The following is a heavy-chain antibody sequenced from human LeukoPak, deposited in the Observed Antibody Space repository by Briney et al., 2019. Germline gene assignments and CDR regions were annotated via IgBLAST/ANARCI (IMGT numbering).Heavy chain of an antibody. D-gene: IGHD3-22*01. CDR3: ASLTTADALDI. J-gene: IGHJ3*02. CDR1: GGSISSSSYY. Sequence: SETLSLTCTVSGGSISSSSYYWSWIRQPPGKGLEWIGYIYDSGSTNYNPSLKSRVTISVDTSKNQFSLKLSSVTAADTAVFYCASLTTADALDIWGQGTMVTVSS. V-gene: IGHV4-61*01. CDR2: IYDSGST.